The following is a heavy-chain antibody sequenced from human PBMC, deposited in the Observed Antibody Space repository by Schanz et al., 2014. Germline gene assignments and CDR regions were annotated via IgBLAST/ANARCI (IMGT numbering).Heavy chain of an antibody. J-gene: IGHJ4*02. CDR1: GGTFSSYA. CDR2: VNPSVRGT. CDR3: ARGFDFWDR. V-gene: IGHV1-46*01. D-gene: IGHD3-3*01. Sequence: QVQLVQSGAEVKKPGPSVKVSCKASGGTFSSYAFSWVRQAPGQGLEWMGIVNPSVRGTHFAREFQGRVTVTSDTSTSTVYMELSGLRSEDTAVYYCARGFDFWDRWGQGTLVIVSS.